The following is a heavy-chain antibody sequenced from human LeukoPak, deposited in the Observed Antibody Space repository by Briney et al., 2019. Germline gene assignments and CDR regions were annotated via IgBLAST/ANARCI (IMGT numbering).Heavy chain of an antibody. D-gene: IGHD1-1*01. CDR2: ISWNSSRI. Sequence: GSSHRLACQASGLTFVDSSIDWVRQVPGRGLVWVTVISWNSSRISYADSVKGPFTISRDNSKKCMYLQMNSLRAEDTALYYCATDGAVTARGTDYWGQGAPGTASS. V-gene: IGHV3-9*01. CDR1: GLTFVDSS. J-gene: IGHJ4*02. CDR3: ATDGAVTARGTDY.